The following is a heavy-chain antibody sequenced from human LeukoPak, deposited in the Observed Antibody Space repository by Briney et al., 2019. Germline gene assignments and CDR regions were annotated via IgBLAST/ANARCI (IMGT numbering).Heavy chain of an antibody. Sequence: GASVKVSCKAFGYTFTSNYMHWVRQAPGQGPEWMGIINPGGRSTSYAQKFQGRVTMTRDTSTSTVYMELSSLRSEDTAVYYCAREIGPIQLHLWGSAFDYWGQGTLVTVSS. CDR3: AREIGPIQLHLWGSAFDY. J-gene: IGHJ4*02. V-gene: IGHV1-46*01. D-gene: IGHD5-24*01. CDR1: GYTFTSNY. CDR2: INPGGRST.